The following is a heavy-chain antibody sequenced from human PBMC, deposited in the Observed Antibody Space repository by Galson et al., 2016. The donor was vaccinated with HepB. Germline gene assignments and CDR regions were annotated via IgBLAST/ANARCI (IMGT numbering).Heavy chain of an antibody. CDR2: IKPDGSEK. CDR1: GFTFSTYW. Sequence: SLRLSCAASGFTFSTYWMSWVRQAPGKGLEWVANIKPDGSEKYYVDSVKGRFTISRDTAKSSLYLQMNSLRAEDTAVYYCAKGTRGRFLEWSGEGGMDVWGQGTTVTVSS. V-gene: IGHV3-7*03. D-gene: IGHD3-3*01. CDR3: AKGTRGRFLEWSGEGGMDV. J-gene: IGHJ6*02.